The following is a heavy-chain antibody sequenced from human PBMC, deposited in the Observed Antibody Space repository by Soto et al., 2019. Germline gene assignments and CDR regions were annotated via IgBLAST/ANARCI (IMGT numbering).Heavy chain of an antibody. V-gene: IGHV4-59*01. J-gene: IGHJ5*02. CDR3: ARVSYITIFGVASFHWFDP. Sequence: PSETLSLTCTVSGGSISSYYWSWIRQPPGKGLEWIGYIYYSGSTNYNPSLKSRVTISVDTSKNQFSLKLSPVTAADTAVYYCARVSYITIFGVASFHWFDPWGQGTLVTVSS. D-gene: IGHD3-3*01. CDR2: IYYSGST. CDR1: GGSISSYY.